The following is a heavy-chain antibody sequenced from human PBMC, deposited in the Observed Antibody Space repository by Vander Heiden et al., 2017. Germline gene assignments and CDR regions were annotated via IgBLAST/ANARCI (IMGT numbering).Heavy chain of an antibody. CDR2: ISGSSDVT. V-gene: IGHV3-23*01. CDR3: ANKLGYCSGGDCAVDY. Sequence: EVQLLESGGGLVQPGGSLRLSWAASGFPFSNFAMNWVRQAPGKGLEWVSTISGSSDVTHYADSVKGRFTVSRDNSKNTLYLQMNSLRAGDTAIYYCANKLGYCSGGDCAVDYWGQGTLVTVSS. J-gene: IGHJ4*02. CDR1: GFPFSNFA. D-gene: IGHD2-8*02.